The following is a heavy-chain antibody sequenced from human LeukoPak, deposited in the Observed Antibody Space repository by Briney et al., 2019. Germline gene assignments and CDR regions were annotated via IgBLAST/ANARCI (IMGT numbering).Heavy chain of an antibody. CDR2: INHSGST. D-gene: IGHD4-23*01. Sequence: SETLSLTCAVYGVSFSGYYWSWIRQPPGKGLEWIGEINHSGSTNYNPSLKSRVTISVGTSKNQFSLKLSSVTAADTAVYYCASDYGGPYYYYGMDVWGQGTTVTVSS. V-gene: IGHV4-34*01. J-gene: IGHJ6*02. CDR3: ASDYGGPYYYYGMDV. CDR1: GVSFSGYY.